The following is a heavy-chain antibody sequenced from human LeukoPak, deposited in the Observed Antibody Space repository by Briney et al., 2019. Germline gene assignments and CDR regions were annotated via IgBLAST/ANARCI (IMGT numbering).Heavy chain of an antibody. V-gene: IGHV4-59*01. Sequence: SGTLSLTCIVSGGSISSYYWSWIRQPPGKGLEWIGYIYDSGITSYNPSLKSRVSISVDTSKNQFSLNLSPVTAADTAVYYCARAPFGSGPYLAFDFWGQGTLVAVSS. J-gene: IGHJ4*02. CDR3: ARAPFGSGPYLAFDF. CDR2: IYDSGIT. D-gene: IGHD2-15*01. CDR1: GGSISSYY.